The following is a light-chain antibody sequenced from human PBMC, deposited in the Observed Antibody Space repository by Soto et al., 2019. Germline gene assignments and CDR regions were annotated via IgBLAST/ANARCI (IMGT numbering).Light chain of an antibody. Sequence: QSVLTQSPSASGTPGQRVTISCSGSSSNIGSNSVSWYQHLPGTAPKLVIYTNVQRPSGVPDRFSGSKSGASASLAISGLQSEDEADYYCAAWDDSLDGLIFGGGTKLTVL. CDR3: AAWDDSLDGLI. CDR1: SSNIGSNS. CDR2: TNV. J-gene: IGLJ2*01. V-gene: IGLV1-44*01.